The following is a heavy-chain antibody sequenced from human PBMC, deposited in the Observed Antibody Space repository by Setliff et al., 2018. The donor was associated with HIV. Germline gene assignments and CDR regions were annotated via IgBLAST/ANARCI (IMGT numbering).Heavy chain of an antibody. CDR1: GFTFSSYA. J-gene: IGHJ4*02. Sequence: LRLSCAASGFTFSSYAMHWVRQAPGKGLEWVAFIRDDGHYKYYSEFAKGRFTISRDNSKNTLHLQMNSLRAEDTAVYYCAKEHYERSGFSNWGQGTLVTVSS. V-gene: IGHV3-30*02. CDR3: AKEHYERSGFSN. D-gene: IGHD3-22*01. CDR2: IRDDGHYK.